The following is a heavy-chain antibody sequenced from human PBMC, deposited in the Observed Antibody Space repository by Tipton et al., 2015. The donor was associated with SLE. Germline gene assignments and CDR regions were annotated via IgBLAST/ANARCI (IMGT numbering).Heavy chain of an antibody. D-gene: IGHD1-14*01. J-gene: IGHJ6*02. V-gene: IGHV4-39*07. CDR3: ARNPHDAYYYYGMDV. CDR1: GGSISSSSYY. Sequence: TLSLTCTVSGGSISSSSYYWGWIRQPPGKGLEWIGSIYHSGSTYYNPSLKSRVTISVDTSKNQFSLKLSSVTAADTAVYYCARNPHDAYYYYGMDVWGQGTTVTVSS. CDR2: IYHSGST.